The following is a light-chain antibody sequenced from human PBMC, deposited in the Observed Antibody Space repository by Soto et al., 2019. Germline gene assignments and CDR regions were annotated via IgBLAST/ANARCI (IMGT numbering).Light chain of an antibody. J-gene: IGKJ1*01. CDR3: QQRSNWPRT. CDR2: DAS. V-gene: IGKV3-11*01. Sequence: EIVLTQSPATLSLSPGERATLSCRASQSVSSYFAWYQQKPGQAPRLLIYDASNRATGIPARFSGSGSGTDFTLPISSLEPEDFAVYYCQQRSNWPRTFGQGTKV. CDR1: QSVSSY.